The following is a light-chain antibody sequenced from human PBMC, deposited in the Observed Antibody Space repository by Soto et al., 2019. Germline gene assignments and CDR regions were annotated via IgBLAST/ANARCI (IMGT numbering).Light chain of an antibody. CDR2: EVT. CDR1: SDDIGHYDY. J-gene: IGLJ3*02. Sequence: QSALTQPASVSGSPGQSITISCTGTSDDIGHYDYVSWYQQHPGKAPKLMIYEVTNRPSGVSDRFSGSKSDNTASLTISGLQAEDEADYYCSSYTISSTWVFGGGTKLTVL. V-gene: IGLV2-14*01. CDR3: SSYTISSTWV.